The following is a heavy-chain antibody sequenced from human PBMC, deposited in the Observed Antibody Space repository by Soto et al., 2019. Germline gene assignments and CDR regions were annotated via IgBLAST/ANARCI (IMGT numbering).Heavy chain of an antibody. Sequence: PGGSLRLSCAASGFTFSSYSMNWVRQAPGKGLEWVSSISSSSSYIYYADSVKGRFTISRDNAKNSLYLQMNSLRAEDTAVYYCARGDYYDGSGYYEPGPSGYGMDVWGQGTTVTVSS. CDR1: GFTFSSYS. D-gene: IGHD3-22*01. CDR3: ARGDYYDGSGYYEPGPSGYGMDV. CDR2: ISSSSSYI. J-gene: IGHJ6*02. V-gene: IGHV3-21*01.